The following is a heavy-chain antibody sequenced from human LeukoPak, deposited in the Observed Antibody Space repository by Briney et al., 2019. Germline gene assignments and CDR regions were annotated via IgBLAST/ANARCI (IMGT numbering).Heavy chain of an antibody. J-gene: IGHJ4*02. CDR2: ISAYNGNT. CDR1: GYTFTSYG. CDR3: ARAGGVYYYDCRRSKFDY. D-gene: IGHD3-22*01. V-gene: IGHV1-18*01. Sequence: ASVKVSCKASGYTFTSYGISWVRQAPGQGLEWMGWISAYNGNTNYAQKLQDRVTMTTDTSTSTAYMELRSLRSDDTAVYYCARAGGVYYYDCRRSKFDYWGQGTLVTVSS.